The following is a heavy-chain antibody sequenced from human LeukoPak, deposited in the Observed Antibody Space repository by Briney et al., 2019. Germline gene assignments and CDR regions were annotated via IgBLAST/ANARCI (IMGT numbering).Heavy chain of an antibody. J-gene: IGHJ6*02. D-gene: IGHD1-26*01. CDR1: GYTFTSYY. V-gene: IGHV1-46*01. Sequence: GASVKVSCKASGYTFTSYYMHWVRQAPGQGLEWMGIINPSGGSTSYAQKFQGRVTMTRDTSTSTVYMELSSLRSEDTAVYYCARASLGGYYYYYYGMDVWGQGTTVTVPS. CDR2: INPSGGST. CDR3: ARASLGGYYYYYYGMDV.